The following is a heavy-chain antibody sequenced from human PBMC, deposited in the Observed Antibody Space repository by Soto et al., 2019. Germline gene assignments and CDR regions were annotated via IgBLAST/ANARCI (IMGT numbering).Heavy chain of an antibody. D-gene: IGHD3-10*01. Sequence: QLQLQESGPGLVKPSETLSLTCTVSGGSISSSSYYWGWIRQPPGKGLEWIGRIYYSGSTYYNPSLQRRVTLSVDPSKNQFSLKLSSVTAADTAVYYCATLWGQDWGQGTLVTVSS. CDR1: GGSISSSSYY. J-gene: IGHJ4*02. CDR3: ATLWGQD. V-gene: IGHV4-39*01. CDR2: IYYSGST.